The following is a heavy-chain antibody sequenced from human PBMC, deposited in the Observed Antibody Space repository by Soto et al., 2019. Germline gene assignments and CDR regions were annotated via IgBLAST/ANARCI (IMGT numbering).Heavy chain of an antibody. J-gene: IGHJ6*02. CDR3: ARDLWGYCGTDCYPLDV. V-gene: IGHV4-61*01. CDR1: GGSISSSSYY. D-gene: IGHD2-21*02. CDR2: FYYSGST. Sequence: SETLSLTCTVSGGSISSSSYYWGWIRQPPGKGLEWIGYFYYSGSTKYNPSLKSRVTILEDTSKNQFSLKLNSVTAADTAVYYCARDLWGYCGTDCYPLDVWGQGTTVTVSS.